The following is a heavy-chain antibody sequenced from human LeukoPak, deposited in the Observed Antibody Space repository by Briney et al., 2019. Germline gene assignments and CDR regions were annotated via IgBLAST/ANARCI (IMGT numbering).Heavy chain of an antibody. CDR1: GFTFGAYT. CDR3: ARAPHYSNYGPYYYGMGV. D-gene: IGHD4-11*01. J-gene: IGHJ6*02. V-gene: IGHV3-21*01. CDR2: IFSRSESI. Sequence: GGSLRLSCAASGFTFGAYTVNWVRQAPGKGLEWVSCIFSRSESILYADSVKGRFTISRDNAKNSLYLQMDSLRVEDTAVYYCARAPHYSNYGPYYYGMGVWGQGTTVTVS.